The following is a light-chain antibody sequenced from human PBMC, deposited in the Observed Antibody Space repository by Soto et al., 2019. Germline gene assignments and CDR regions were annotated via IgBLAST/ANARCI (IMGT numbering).Light chain of an antibody. CDR3: QQYNNYWT. J-gene: IGKJ1*01. V-gene: IGKV1-5*01. CDR2: AAS. CDR1: QSISSW. Sequence: DIQMTQSPSSLSASVGDRVTITCRASQSISSWLAWYQQKPGKAPRLLIYAASYLERGVPSRFSGSGSGTEFTPTISALPPDDVATYYCQQYNNYWTFGQGTKVEI.